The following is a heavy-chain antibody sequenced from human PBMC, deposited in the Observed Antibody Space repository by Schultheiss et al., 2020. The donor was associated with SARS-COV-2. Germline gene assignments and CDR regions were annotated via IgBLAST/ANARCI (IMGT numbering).Heavy chain of an antibody. D-gene: IGHD3-3*01. Sequence: SETLSLTCAVYGGSFSGYYWSWIRQPPGKGLEWIGYIYYSGSTNYNPSLKSRVTISVDTSKNQFSLKLSSVTAADTAVYYCARLRPKRFLEWLGYYFDYWGQGTLVTVSS. V-gene: IGHV4-59*01. CDR1: GGSFSGYY. CDR2: IYYSGST. J-gene: IGHJ4*02. CDR3: ARLRPKRFLEWLGYYFDY.